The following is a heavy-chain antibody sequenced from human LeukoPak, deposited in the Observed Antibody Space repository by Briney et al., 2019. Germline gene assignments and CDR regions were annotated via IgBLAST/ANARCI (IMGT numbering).Heavy chain of an antibody. CDR3: ARGYDDFRVEGRYFHS. D-gene: IGHD4-17*01. J-gene: IGHJ4*02. V-gene: IGHV4-59*01. CDR2: VHYSGTA. CDR1: DGSITNYD. Sequence: SETLSLTCTVSDGSITNYDWSWVRQPPGKGLEFIGHVHYSGTADYNPSLKSRVTISIDTSKKHFFLKLKSVTAADTAVYYCARGYDDFRVEGRYFHSWGQGTLVAVSS.